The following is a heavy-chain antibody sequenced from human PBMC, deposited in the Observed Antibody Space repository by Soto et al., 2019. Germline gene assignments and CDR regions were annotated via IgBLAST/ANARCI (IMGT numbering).Heavy chain of an antibody. Sequence: ASVKVSCKASGITYTTYAIHWVRQAPGQGLEWMGWINTGNGNTRYSQRFQGRVTLTTDTSARTAYMDLSSLTSEDTAVYYCARAISGYVTWGQGTLVTVSS. V-gene: IGHV1-3*04. CDR3: ARAISGYVT. D-gene: IGHD5-12*01. J-gene: IGHJ5*02. CDR2: INTGNGNT. CDR1: GITYTTYA.